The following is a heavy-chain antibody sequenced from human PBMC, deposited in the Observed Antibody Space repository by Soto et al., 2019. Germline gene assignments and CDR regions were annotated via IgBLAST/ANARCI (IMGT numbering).Heavy chain of an antibody. J-gene: IGHJ5*02. CDR1: GGTFSSYA. CDR2: IIPILGTA. V-gene: IGHV1-69*11. CDR3: SREKGWFDP. Sequence: QVQLVQSGAEVKQPGSSVKVSCKASGGTFSSYAISWVRQAPGQGIELMGGIIPILGTANYAQKFHDKVTITAHESTSTAYMALSSLSSEDTAVYYCSREKGWFDPWGQGTLVTVSS.